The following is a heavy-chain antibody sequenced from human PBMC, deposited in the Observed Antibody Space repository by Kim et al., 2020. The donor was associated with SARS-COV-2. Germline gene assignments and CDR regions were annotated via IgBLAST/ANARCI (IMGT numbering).Heavy chain of an antibody. CDR3: VTVVTSAFHF. V-gene: IGHV4-39*01. D-gene: IGHD6-6*01. J-gene: IGHJ3*01. Sequence: SETLSLTCTVSGDSISSNSGWRWIRQAPGKGLEWIGTVIYSGNVFYNPSLKSRVTISLDSSKTQISLKVTSVTAADTAVYYCVTVVTSAFHFWGQGTMVTVSS. CDR2: VIYSGNV. CDR1: GDSISSNSG.